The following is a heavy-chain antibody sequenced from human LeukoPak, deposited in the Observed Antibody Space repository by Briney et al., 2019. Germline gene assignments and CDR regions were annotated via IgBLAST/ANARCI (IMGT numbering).Heavy chain of an antibody. Sequence: GGSLRLSCAASGFTFSSYAMNWVRQAPGKGLEWVSSISGSGGSTYYADSVKGRFTISRDNAKNSLYLQMNSLRAEDTAVYYCARVRYYDSSGYSNYYFDYWGQGTLVTVSS. CDR2: ISGSGGST. CDR3: ARVRYYDSSGYSNYYFDY. CDR1: GFTFSSYA. D-gene: IGHD3-22*01. J-gene: IGHJ4*02. V-gene: IGHV3-23*01.